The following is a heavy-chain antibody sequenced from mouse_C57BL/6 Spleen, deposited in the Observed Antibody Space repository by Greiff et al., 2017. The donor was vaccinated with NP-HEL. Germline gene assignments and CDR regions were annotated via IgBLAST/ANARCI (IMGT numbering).Heavy chain of an antibody. CDR3: ARSGDYGSTFDY. V-gene: IGHV1-55*01. CDR1: GYTFTSYW. J-gene: IGHJ2*01. D-gene: IGHD1-1*01. Sequence: QVQLQQPGAELVKPGASVKMSCKASGYTFTSYWITWVKQRPGQGLEWIGDIYPGSGSTNYNGKFKGKATLTADKSSSTAYMQLSSLTSEDSAVYFCARSGDYGSTFDYWGQGTTLTVSS. CDR2: IYPGSGST.